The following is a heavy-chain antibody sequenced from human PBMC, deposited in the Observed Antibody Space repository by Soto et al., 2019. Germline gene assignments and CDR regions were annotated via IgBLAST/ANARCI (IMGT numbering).Heavy chain of an antibody. Sequence: SETLSLTCTVSYGSISVSNVFWGWVRQPPGKGLEWIGNIDYSGTAYFNPSPGTRVTFPVDTSKNQFSLTLYSVTAADTAVYYCARTTGRHLDFWGQGILVTVSS. V-gene: IGHV4-39*01. D-gene: IGHD4-4*01. CDR3: ARTTGRHLDF. CDR1: YGSISVSNVF. J-gene: IGHJ4*02. CDR2: IDYSGTA.